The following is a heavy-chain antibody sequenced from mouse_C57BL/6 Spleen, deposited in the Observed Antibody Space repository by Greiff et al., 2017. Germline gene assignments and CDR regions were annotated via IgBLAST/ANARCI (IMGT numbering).Heavy chain of an antibody. J-gene: IGHJ2*01. Sequence: QVQLQQSGAELVRPGASVTLSCKASGYTFTDYEMHWVKQTPVHGLEWIGAIDPETGGTAYNQKFKGKALLTADKSSSTAYMELRSLTSEDSAVYYCTREGYSNYFDYWGQGTTLTVSS. CDR2: IDPETGGT. CDR1: GYTFTDYE. CDR3: TREGYSNYFDY. D-gene: IGHD2-5*01. V-gene: IGHV1-15*01.